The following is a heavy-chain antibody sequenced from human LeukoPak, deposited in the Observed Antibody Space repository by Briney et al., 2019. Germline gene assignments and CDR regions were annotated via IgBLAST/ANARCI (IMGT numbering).Heavy chain of an antibody. D-gene: IGHD3-22*01. J-gene: IGHJ4*02. CDR3: AKDGPYYDSSGAFDY. CDR2: ISGSGGST. CDR1: GFTFSSYA. Sequence: GGSLRLSCAASGFTFSSYAMSWVRQAPGKGLEWVSAISGSGGSTYYADSVKGRFTISRDNSKNTLYLQMSSLRAEDTAVYYCAKDGPYYDSSGAFDYWGQGTLVTVSS. V-gene: IGHV3-23*01.